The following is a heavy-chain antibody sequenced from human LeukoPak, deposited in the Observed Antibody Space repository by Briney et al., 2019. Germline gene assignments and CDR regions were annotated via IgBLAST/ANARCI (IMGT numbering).Heavy chain of an antibody. CDR3: AKDLGGKPYYYYGMDV. V-gene: IGHV3-9*01. CDR1: GFTFDDYA. CDR2: ISWNSGSI. Sequence: PGGSLRLSCAASGFTFDDYAMHWVRQAPGKGLEWVSGISWNSGSIGYADSVKGRFTISRDNSKNTLYLQMNSLSAEDTAVYYCAKDLGGKPYYYYGMDVWGQGTTVTVSS. J-gene: IGHJ6*02.